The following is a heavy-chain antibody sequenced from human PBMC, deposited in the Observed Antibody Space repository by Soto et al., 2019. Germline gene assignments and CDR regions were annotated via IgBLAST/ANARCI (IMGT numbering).Heavy chain of an antibody. D-gene: IGHD5-12*01. V-gene: IGHV1-69*12. CDR2: IIPVIGTT. Sequence: QVQLVQSGAEVKNPGSSVKVSCKASGGTFTIFAISWVRQAPGQGLEWMGGIIPVIGTTNYAQRFQGRITIAGDESTRTAYMELSSLKSDDTAVYYCVRDLGSGYDPGDYWGQGTVVTVSS. CDR1: GGTFTIFA. J-gene: IGHJ4*02. CDR3: VRDLGSGYDPGDY.